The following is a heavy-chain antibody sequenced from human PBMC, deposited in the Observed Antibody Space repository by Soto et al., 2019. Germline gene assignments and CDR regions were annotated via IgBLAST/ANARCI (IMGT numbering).Heavy chain of an antibody. Sequence: TLSLTCTVSGGSISSGGYYWSWIRQHPGKGLEWIGYIYYSGSTYYNPSLKSRVTISVDTSKNQFSLKLSSVTAADTAVYYCAILEVWQPEANNNWYEPWGQGTRVTVSS. J-gene: IGHJ5*02. D-gene: IGHD3-16*01. V-gene: IGHV4-31*03. CDR1: GGSISSGGYY. CDR3: AILEVWQPEANNNWYEP. CDR2: IYYSGST.